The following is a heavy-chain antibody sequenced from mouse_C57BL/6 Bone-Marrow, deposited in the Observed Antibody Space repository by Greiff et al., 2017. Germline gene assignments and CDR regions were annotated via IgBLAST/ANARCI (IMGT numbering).Heavy chain of an antibody. J-gene: IGHJ2*01. CDR3: ARLGYYARSYFDY. D-gene: IGHD1-1*01. CDR1: GFTFSSYG. V-gene: IGHV5-6*01. Sequence: EVKLMESGGDLVKPGGSLKLSCAASGFTFSSYGMSWVRQTPDKRLEWVATISSGGSYTYYPHSVKGRFTISRDNAKNTLYLQMSSLKSEDTAMYYGARLGYYARSYFDYWGQGTTLTDSS. CDR2: ISSGGSYT.